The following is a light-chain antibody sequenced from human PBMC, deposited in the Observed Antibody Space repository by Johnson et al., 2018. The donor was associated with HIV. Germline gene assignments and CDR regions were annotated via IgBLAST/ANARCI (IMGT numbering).Light chain of an antibody. V-gene: IGLV1-51*02. J-gene: IGLJ1*01. Sequence: QSVLTQPPSVSAAPGQKVTISCSGSSSNIGNNYVSWYQQLPGTAPKLLIYENTKRPSGIPDRFSGSKSGTSATLGITGLPTGDEADYYCGTWDSSLSAYVFGTGTKVTVL. CDR3: GTWDSSLSAYV. CDR1: SSNIGNNY. CDR2: ENT.